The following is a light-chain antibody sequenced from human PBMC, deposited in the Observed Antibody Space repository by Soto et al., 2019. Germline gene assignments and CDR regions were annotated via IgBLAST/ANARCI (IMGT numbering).Light chain of an antibody. CDR3: QQRRNWQVN. Sequence: EIVLTQSPVILSLSPVEIATLYFIASQSVSTYLAWYQPKPGQAPRLLIYDASNRATGIPARFSGSGSGTDFTLTISSLEPEDFAVYYCQQRRNWQVNCGQGTRREIK. CDR1: QSVSTY. CDR2: DAS. J-gene: IGKJ5*01. V-gene: IGKV3-11*01.